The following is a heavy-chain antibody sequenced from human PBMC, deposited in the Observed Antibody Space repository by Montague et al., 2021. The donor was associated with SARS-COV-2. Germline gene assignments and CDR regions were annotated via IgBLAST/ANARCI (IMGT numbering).Heavy chain of an antibody. J-gene: IGHJ4*02. CDR1: VFIVGDYA. Sequence: SRRLSLSASVFIVGDYAMHWVRQRPGKGLEWVSSIRWDRGDRSYAASVKGRFSISRDDAKNSLYLQMDSPRPEDTALYYCGKASASNARWMQSPIDYWGQGTPVIVSS. V-gene: IGHV3-9*01. CDR3: GKASASNARWMQSPIDY. D-gene: IGHD5-12*01. CDR2: IRWDRGDR.